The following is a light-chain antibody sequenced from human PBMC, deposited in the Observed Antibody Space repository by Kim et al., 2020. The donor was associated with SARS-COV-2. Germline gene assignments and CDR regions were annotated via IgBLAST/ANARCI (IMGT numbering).Light chain of an antibody. J-gene: IGKJ1*01. CDR2: AAS. CDR3: QQYYSYPPT. V-gene: IGKV1-8*01. CDR1: QDVASY. Sequence: AIRMTQSPSSLSASTGDRVTITCRASQDVASYLAWFQQKPGKAPKLLIYAASTLQSGVPSRFSGSGSGTDFTLTINCLQSDDFATYYCQQYYSYPPTFGQGAKVEIK.